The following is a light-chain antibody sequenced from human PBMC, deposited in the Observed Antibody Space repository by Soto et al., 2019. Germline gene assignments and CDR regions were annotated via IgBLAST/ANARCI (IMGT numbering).Light chain of an antibody. CDR2: GAS. V-gene: IGKV1-5*01. J-gene: IGKJ1*01. CDR3: QHYRRNTWS. Sequence: DIQITQSPSTLSSSLGGIVTITFRASQSVGTWVAWYQQKPGKAPKLLIYGASNLESGVPSRFSGSGSGTEFTLTITTLQPDDFATYFCQHYRRNTWSFGPGTKVDIK. CDR1: QSVGTW.